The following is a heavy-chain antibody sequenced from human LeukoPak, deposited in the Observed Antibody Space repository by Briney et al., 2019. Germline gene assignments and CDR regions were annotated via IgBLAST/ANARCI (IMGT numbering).Heavy chain of an antibody. D-gene: IGHD4/OR15-4a*01. J-gene: IGHJ3*02. V-gene: IGHV4-4*07. CDR3: ARADYGDRSDAFDI. CDR2: IYGSGNI. CDR1: GASISNYY. Sequence: SETLSLTCTVSGASISNYYWGWIRQPAGNGLEWIGRIYGSGNINYNPSLKSRVTMSLDTSKNQFSLKMNFVTAADTAVYYCARADYGDRSDAFDIWGQGTMVTVSS.